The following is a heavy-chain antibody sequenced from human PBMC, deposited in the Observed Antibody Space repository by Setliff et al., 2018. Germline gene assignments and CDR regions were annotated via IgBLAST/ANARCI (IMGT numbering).Heavy chain of an antibody. J-gene: IGHJ4*02. CDR1: GGSISTYY. V-gene: IGHV4-59*01. CDR3: ARGGTYRYFDY. Sequence: SETLSLTCTVSGGSISTYYWSWIRQPPGKGLAFNGYVYYSGLTNYDPSLKSRVTMSVDSSKNQFSLKLSSVTAADTAVYYCARGGTYRYFDYWGQGALVTVSS. CDR2: VYYSGLT.